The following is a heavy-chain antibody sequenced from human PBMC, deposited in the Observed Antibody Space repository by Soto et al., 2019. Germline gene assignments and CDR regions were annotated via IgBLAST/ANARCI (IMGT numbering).Heavy chain of an antibody. Sequence: PSETLSLTCAVSGGSFTSNNWWTWVRQPPGQGLEWIGEIYRTGSTNYNPSLKSRVTISLDKSENQFSLKVTSLTAADTAVYYCASRVPGISADYWGKGKLVTVSS. CDR1: GGSFTSNNW. D-gene: IGHD1-26*01. CDR2: IYRTGST. J-gene: IGHJ4*02. V-gene: IGHV4-4*02. CDR3: ASRVPGISADY.